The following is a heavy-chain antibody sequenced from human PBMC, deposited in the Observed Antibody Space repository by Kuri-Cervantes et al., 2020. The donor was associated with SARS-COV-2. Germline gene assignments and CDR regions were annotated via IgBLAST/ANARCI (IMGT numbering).Heavy chain of an antibody. D-gene: IGHD3-22*01. Sequence: GESLKISCKCSGYSFTSYWIGWVRQMPGKGLEWMGIIYPGDSDTRYSPSFQGQVTISADKSIGTAYLQWSSLKASDTAMYYCARPLYYYDSSGYPGSVVAFDIWGQGTMVTVSS. J-gene: IGHJ3*02. CDR2: IYPGDSDT. CDR3: ARPLYYYDSSGYPGSVVAFDI. CDR1: GYSFTSYW. V-gene: IGHV5-51*01.